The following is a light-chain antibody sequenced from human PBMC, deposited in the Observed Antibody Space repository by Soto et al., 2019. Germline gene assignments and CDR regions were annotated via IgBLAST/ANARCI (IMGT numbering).Light chain of an antibody. J-gene: IGKJ2*01. CDR1: QSARTN. Sequence: EIVMTQSPDTLSVSPGERVTLSCRASQSARTNVAWYQQKPGQSPRLLIYGASTRFSGIPARFSGTGSGTEFTLTISSLQSEDSAVDYCQHYNNWPYTFGQGTKLEIK. CDR2: GAS. CDR3: QHYNNWPYT. V-gene: IGKV3-15*01.